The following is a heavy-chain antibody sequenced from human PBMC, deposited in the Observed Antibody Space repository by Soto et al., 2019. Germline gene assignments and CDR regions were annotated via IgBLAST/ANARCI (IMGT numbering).Heavy chain of an antibody. CDR2: ISYDGSNK. Sequence: GGSLRLSCAASGFTFSSYAMHWVRQAPGKGLEWVAVISYDGSNKYYADSVKGRFTISRDNSKNTLYLQMNSLRAEDTAAYYCARDRTEMATITYYFDYWGQGTLVTVSS. CDR3: ARDRTEMATITYYFDY. V-gene: IGHV3-30-3*01. D-gene: IGHD5-12*01. CDR1: GFTFSSYA. J-gene: IGHJ4*02.